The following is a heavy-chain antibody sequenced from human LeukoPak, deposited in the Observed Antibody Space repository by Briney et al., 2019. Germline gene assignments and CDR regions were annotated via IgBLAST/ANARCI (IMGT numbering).Heavy chain of an antibody. Sequence: GRSVRLSCAASGFTFSSYGMHWVRQAPGKGLEWVAVISYDERNKYYADSVKGRFTISRDNSENTLLLQMNSLRAKDTAVYYCAKDRGYTYGHYYYYYGMNVWGQGTTVTVSS. J-gene: IGHJ6*02. CDR2: ISYDERNK. CDR3: AKDRGYTYGHYYYYYGMNV. CDR1: GFTFSSYG. D-gene: IGHD5-18*01. V-gene: IGHV3-30*18.